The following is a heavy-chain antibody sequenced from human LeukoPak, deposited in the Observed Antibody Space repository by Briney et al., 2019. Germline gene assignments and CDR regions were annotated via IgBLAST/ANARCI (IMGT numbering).Heavy chain of an antibody. CDR1: GFTFSNHG. J-gene: IGHJ4*02. CDR3: ARDLAWGAFDY. Sequence: QPGGTLRLSCAASGFTFSNHGMNWVRQAPGKGLEWLSGISPRGGGTYYADSVKGRFTISRDDSKNTLSLQMNSLRVEDTAVYYCARDLAWGAFDYWGQGTLVTVSS. D-gene: IGHD7-27*01. CDR2: ISPRGGGT. V-gene: IGHV3-23*01.